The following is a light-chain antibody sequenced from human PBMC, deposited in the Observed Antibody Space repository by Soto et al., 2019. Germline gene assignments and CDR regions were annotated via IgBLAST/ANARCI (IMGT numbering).Light chain of an antibody. V-gene: IGKV1-39*01. CDR3: QPSYSTSWT. CDR1: QSISSY. CDR2: AAS. Sequence: DIQMTQSPSSLSASVGDRVTITCRASQSISSYLNWYQQKPGKAPKLLIHAASSLQSGVPSRFSGSGSGTDFTLTISTLQPEDFATYYCQPSYSTSWTFGQGTKVEIK. J-gene: IGKJ1*01.